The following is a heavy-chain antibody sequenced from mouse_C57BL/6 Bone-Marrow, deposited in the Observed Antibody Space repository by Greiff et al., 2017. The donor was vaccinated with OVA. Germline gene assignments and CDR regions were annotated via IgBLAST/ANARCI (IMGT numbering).Heavy chain of an antibody. V-gene: IGHV1-81*01. Sequence: VKLQESGAELARPGASVKLSCKASGYTFTSYGISWVKQRTGQGLEWIGEIYPRSGNTYYNEKFKGKATLTADKSSSTAYMELRSLTSDDSAVYFCARSGYDYDGGDYAMDYWGQGTSVTVSS. CDR3: ARSGYDYDGGDYAMDY. CDR1: GYTFTSYG. D-gene: IGHD2-4*01. J-gene: IGHJ4*01. CDR2: IYPRSGNT.